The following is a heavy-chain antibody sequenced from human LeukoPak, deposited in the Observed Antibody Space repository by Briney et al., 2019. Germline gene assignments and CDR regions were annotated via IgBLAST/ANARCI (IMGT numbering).Heavy chain of an antibody. Sequence: PGGSLRLSCAASGFTFSSYAMSWVRQAPGKGLEWVSTISGSGYNTYYADSVKGRFTISRDNAKNSLYLQMNSLRVEDTAVYYCAKEGRSLQTYWGQGTLVTVSS. CDR2: ISGSGYNT. CDR1: GFTFSSYA. V-gene: IGHV3-23*01. D-gene: IGHD5-24*01. J-gene: IGHJ4*02. CDR3: AKEGRSLQTY.